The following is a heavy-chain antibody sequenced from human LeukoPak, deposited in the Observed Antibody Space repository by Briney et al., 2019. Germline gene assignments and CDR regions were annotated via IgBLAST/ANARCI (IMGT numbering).Heavy chain of an antibody. CDR1: GFTFSDYY. CDR3: VRDLWARGETTAIGPFDP. J-gene: IGHJ5*02. V-gene: IGHV3-11*04. CDR2: ISSSGSTI. D-gene: IGHD3-16*01. Sequence: GGSLRLSCAASGFTFSDYYMSWIRQAPGKGLEWVSYISSSGSTIYYADSVKGRFTISRDNAKNSLYLQMSNLRVEDTAVYYCVRDLWARGETTAIGPFDPWGQGTLVIVSS.